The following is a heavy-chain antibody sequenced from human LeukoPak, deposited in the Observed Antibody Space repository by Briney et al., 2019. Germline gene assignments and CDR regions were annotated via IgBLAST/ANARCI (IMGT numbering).Heavy chain of an antibody. D-gene: IGHD4-11*01. J-gene: IGHJ4*02. CDR1: GYSISSGYY. CDR3: ASTVTPYYFDY. Sequence: SETLSLTCAVSGYSISSGYYWGWIRQPPGKGLEWIGSIYHSGSTYYNPSLKSRVTISVDTSKNQFSLKLSSVTAADTAVYYCASTVTPYYFDYWGQGTLVTVSS. V-gene: IGHV4-38-2*01. CDR2: IYHSGST.